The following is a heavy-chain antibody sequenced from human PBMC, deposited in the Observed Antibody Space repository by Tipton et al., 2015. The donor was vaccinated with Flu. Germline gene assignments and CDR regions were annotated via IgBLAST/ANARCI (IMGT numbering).Heavy chain of an antibody. V-gene: IGHV4-39*07. CDR1: GGSISSSSYY. CDR2: IYYSGST. J-gene: IGHJ6*02. D-gene: IGHD3-22*01. CDR3: AREGTMIVADSGMDV. Sequence: TLSLTCTVSGGSISSSSYYWGWLRQPPGKGLEWIGSIYYSGSTYYNPSLKSRVTISVDTSKNQFSLKLSSVTAADTAVYYCAREGTMIVADSGMDVWGQGTTVTVSS.